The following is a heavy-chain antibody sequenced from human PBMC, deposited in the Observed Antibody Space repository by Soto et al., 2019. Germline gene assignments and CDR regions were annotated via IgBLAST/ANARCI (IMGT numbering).Heavy chain of an antibody. CDR2: ITWNSGSV. CDR1: GFTFDDYG. V-gene: IGHV3-9*01. J-gene: IGHJ3*01. D-gene: IGHD5-12*01. Sequence: EVQLVESGAGLVQPGGSLRLSCVASGFTFDDYGLHWVRQTPEKGMEWVSSITWNSGSVFYADSVKGRFTTSRDNAKHSLYLQMNGLRVADTALYYCTKGNRGYDNDAFIFWGQVTMVTVAS. CDR3: TKGNRGYDNDAFIF.